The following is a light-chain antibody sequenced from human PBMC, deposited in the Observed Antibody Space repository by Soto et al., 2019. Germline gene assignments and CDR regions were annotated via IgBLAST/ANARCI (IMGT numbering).Light chain of an antibody. CDR1: QGISSY. V-gene: IGKV1-8*01. Sequence: IQMTHSPSPLSASVGDRVPITCRASQGISSYLAWYQQKPGKAPKLLIYAASTLQSGVPSRFSGSGSGTDFTLTISCLQSEDFATYYCQQYYSYPLTFGGGTKVDI. CDR3: QQYYSYPLT. CDR2: AAS. J-gene: IGKJ4*01.